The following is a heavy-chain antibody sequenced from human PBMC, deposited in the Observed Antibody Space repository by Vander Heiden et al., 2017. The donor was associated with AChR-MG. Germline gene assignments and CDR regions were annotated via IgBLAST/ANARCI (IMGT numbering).Heavy chain of an antibody. CDR2: SIPIFGTA. CDR1: GGTFSSYA. Sequence: QVQLVQSGAEVKKPGSSVKVSCKASGGTFSSYAISWVRQAPGQGLEWMGGSIPIFGTANYAQKFQGRVTITADKSTSTAYMELSSLRSEDTAVYYCARVVGYSYGYEPDYYYGMDVWGQGTTVTVSS. J-gene: IGHJ6*02. V-gene: IGHV1-69*06. CDR3: ARVVGYSYGYEPDYYYGMDV. D-gene: IGHD5-18*01.